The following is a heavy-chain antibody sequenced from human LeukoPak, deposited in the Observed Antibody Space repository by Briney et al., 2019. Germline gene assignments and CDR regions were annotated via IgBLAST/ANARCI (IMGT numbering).Heavy chain of an antibody. V-gene: IGHV4-38-2*02. CDR3: ASSGSYFQADY. Sequence: SETLSLTCTVSGYSISSGYYWGWIRQPPGKGLEWIGSIYHSGSTYYNPSLKSRVTISVDTSKNQFSLKLSSVTAADTAVYYCASSGSYFQADYRGQGTLVTVSS. D-gene: IGHD3-10*01. CDR2: IYHSGST. J-gene: IGHJ4*02. CDR1: GYSISSGYY.